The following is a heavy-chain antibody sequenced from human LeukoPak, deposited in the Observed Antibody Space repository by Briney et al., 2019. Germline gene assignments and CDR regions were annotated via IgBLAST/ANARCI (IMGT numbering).Heavy chain of an antibody. D-gene: IGHD3-10*01. Sequence: ASVKVSCKASGYTFSSYGITWVRQAPGQGLEWLGWISAYNGNTNYAQKLQGRVTMTTDISTSTAYMELRSLRSDDTAVYYCAAMVRGVQPPFDYWGQGTLVTVSS. V-gene: IGHV1-18*01. CDR1: GYTFSSYG. CDR2: ISAYNGNT. CDR3: AAMVRGVQPPFDY. J-gene: IGHJ4*02.